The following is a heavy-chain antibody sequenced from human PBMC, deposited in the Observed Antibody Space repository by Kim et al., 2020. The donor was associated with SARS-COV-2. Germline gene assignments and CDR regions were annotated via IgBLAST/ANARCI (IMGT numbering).Heavy chain of an antibody. D-gene: IGHD3-3*01. V-gene: IGHV3-23*01. CDR3: AKDRSGLRFLERNPMDV. CDR2: ISGSGGST. CDR1: GFTFSSYA. J-gene: IGHJ6*02. Sequence: GGSLRLSCAASGFTFSSYAMSWVRQAPGKGLEWVSAISGSGGSTYYADSVKGRFTISRDNSKNTLYLQMNSLRAEDTAVYYCAKDRSGLRFLERNPMDVWGQGTTVTVSS.